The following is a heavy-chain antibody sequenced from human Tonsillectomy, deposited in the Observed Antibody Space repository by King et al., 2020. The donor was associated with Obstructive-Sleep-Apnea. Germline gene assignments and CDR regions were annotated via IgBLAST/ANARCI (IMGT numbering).Heavy chain of an antibody. V-gene: IGHV3-30*02. CDR3: AKDHCSSRYYPYYYYGMDV. CDR2: IRFDGSNK. D-gene: IGHD3-22*01. CDR1: GFTFSSYG. Sequence: VQLVESGGGVVQPGRSLKLSCAASGFTFSSYGMHWVRPAPGKGLEWVAFIRFDGSNKYYADSLKGRFTISRDNSKNTLYLQMNSLRAEETAVYYCAKDHCSSRYYPYYYYGMDVWGQGTTVTVSS. J-gene: IGHJ6*02.